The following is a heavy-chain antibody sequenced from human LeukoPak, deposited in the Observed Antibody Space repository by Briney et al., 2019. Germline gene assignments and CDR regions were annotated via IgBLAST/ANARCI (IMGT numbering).Heavy chain of an antibody. Sequence: GGSLRLSCAASGFTFSSYAMSWVRQAPGKGLEWVSAISGSGGSTYYADSVKGRFTISRDNSRDTLYLQMNSLRAEDTAVYYCARDPGRVGDYWGQGTLVTVSS. CDR1: GFTFSSYA. D-gene: IGHD2-2*01. J-gene: IGHJ4*02. CDR3: ARDPGRVGDY. CDR2: ISGSGGST. V-gene: IGHV3-23*01.